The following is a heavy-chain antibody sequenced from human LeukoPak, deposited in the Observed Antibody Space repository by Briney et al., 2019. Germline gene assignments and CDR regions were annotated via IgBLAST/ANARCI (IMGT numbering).Heavy chain of an antibody. V-gene: IGHV1-18*01. CDR3: ARDGHAWYYGSGSYYYGMDV. D-gene: IGHD3-10*01. J-gene: IGHJ6*02. CDR2: ISAYNGNT. CDR1: GYTFTSYG. Sequence: ASVKVSCKASGYTFTSYGISWVRQAPGQGLEWMGWISAYNGNTNYAQKLQGRVTMTTDTSTSTAYMELRSLRSDDTAVYYCARDGHAWYYGSGSYYYGMDVWGQGTTVTVPS.